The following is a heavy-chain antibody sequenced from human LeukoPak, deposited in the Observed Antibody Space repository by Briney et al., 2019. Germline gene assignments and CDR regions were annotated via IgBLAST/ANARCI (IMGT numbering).Heavy chain of an antibody. V-gene: IGHV4-59*01. CDR1: GGSISSYY. CDR3: ARGTIDYDSSGYYSDAFDI. Sequence: SETLSLTCTVSGGSISSYYWSWIRQPPGKGLEWIGYIYYSGSTNYNPSLKSRVTISVDTSKNQFSLKLSPVTAADTAVYYCARGTIDYDSSGYYSDAFDIWGQGTMVTVSS. D-gene: IGHD3-22*01. CDR2: IYYSGST. J-gene: IGHJ3*02.